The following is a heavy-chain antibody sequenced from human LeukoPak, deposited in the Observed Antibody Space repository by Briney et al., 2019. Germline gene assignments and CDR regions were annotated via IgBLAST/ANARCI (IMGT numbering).Heavy chain of an antibody. D-gene: IGHD3-16*01. CDR3: AKEDAPLGGRPDF. V-gene: IGHV3-30*02. CDR2: IRDDGNNK. J-gene: IGHJ4*02. CDR1: GFSFSSYA. Sequence: PGGSLRLSCAASGFSFSSYAMHWVRQAPGKGLEWVAFIRDDGNNKHCVDSVKGRFTISRDNSKSTLYLQMNSLRTDDTAVYYCAKEDAPLGGRPDFWGQGTLVTVSS.